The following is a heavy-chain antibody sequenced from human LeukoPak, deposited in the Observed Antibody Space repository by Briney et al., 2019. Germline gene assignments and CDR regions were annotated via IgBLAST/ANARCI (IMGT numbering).Heavy chain of an antibody. J-gene: IGHJ6*03. CDR3: ARRDRSDSPYYYYMDV. D-gene: IGHD3-22*01. CDR2: IYTSGST. V-gene: IGHV4-61*02. Sequence: SQTLSLTCTVSGGSISSGSYYWSWIRQPAGKGLEWIGRIYTSGSTNYNPSLKSRVTISVDTSKNQFSLKLSSVTAADTAVYYSARRDRSDSPYYYYMDVWGKGTKVTVTS. CDR1: GGSISSGSYY.